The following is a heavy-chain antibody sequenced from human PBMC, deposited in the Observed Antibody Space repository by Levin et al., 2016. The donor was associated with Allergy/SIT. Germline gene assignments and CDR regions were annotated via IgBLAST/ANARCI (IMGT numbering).Heavy chain of an antibody. CDR3: ARERGLVTIDY. Sequence: GESLKISCAASGFTFSRYEINWVRQAPGKGLEWISYISVSGNTVHYADSVKGRFTVSRDNSKNSLFLLMNSLRADDTAVYFCARERGLVTIDYWGQGTRVTVSS. J-gene: IGHJ4*02. V-gene: IGHV3-48*03. CDR2: ISVSGNTV. D-gene: IGHD4-17*01. CDR1: GFTFSRYE.